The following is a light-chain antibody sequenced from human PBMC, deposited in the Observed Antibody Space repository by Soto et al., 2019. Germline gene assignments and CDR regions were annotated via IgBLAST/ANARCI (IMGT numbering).Light chain of an antibody. CDR1: QNVRAY. CDR2: DAS. J-gene: IGKJ3*01. Sequence: EIVLTQSPATLSLSAGERATLSCRASQNVRAYLAWYQHKPGQAPRLLIQDASSRATGIPARFSGSGYGTDFTLAISSLEAEDFAVYYCQQYSTWPPTFGPGTKVDIK. CDR3: QQYSTWPPT. V-gene: IGKV3-11*01.